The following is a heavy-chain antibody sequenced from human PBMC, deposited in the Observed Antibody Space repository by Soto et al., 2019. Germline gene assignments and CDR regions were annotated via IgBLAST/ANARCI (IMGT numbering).Heavy chain of an antibody. J-gene: IGHJ4*02. CDR3: ARGGSSGGYYFDY. D-gene: IGHD6-6*01. Sequence: GGSLRLSCAASGFTFSGYAMHWVRQAAGKGLEWVAVISYDGSNKYYADSVKGRFTISRDNSKNTLYLQMNSLRAEDTAVYYCARGGSSGGYYFDYWGQGTLVTVSS. CDR2: ISYDGSNK. CDR1: GFTFSGYA. V-gene: IGHV3-30-3*01.